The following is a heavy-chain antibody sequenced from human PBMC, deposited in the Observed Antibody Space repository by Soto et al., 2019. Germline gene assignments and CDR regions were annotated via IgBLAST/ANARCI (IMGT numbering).Heavy chain of an antibody. CDR1: GLTFSSYS. CDR2: ISSSSSTI. D-gene: IGHD2-15*01. J-gene: IGHJ6*02. V-gene: IGHV3-48*01. Sequence: EVQLVESGGGLVQRGGSLRLSCAASGLTFSSYSMNWVRQAPGKGLEWVSYISSSSSTIYYADSVKGRVTISRDNAKNSLYLQMNSLRAEDTAVYYCAFGEGSRYYYYGMDVWGQGTTVTVSS. CDR3: AFGEGSRYYYYGMDV.